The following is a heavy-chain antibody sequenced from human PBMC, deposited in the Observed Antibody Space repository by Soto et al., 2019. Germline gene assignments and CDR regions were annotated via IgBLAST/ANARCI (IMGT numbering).Heavy chain of an antibody. CDR1: GFTFSSYE. V-gene: IGHV3-48*03. CDR2: ISSSGSTI. Sequence: LRLSCAASGFTFSSYEMNWVRQAPGKGLEWVSYISSSGSTIYYADSVKGRFTISRDNAKNSLYLQMNSLRAEDTAVYYCARDVSEATVGYYGMDVWGQGTTVTVSS. CDR3: ARDVSEATVGYYGMDV. J-gene: IGHJ6*02. D-gene: IGHD5-12*01.